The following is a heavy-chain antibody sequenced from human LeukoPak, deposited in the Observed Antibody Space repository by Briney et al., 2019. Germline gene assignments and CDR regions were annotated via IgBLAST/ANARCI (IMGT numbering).Heavy chain of an antibody. D-gene: IGHD6-19*01. CDR3: ATPYTSGWSLYFDN. CDR1: GFTFSSYT. Sequence: GGSLRLSCAASGFTFSSYTMHWVRQAPDKGLEWVAVIWHDGGNKYYADSVKGRFTISRDNSKNTLYLQMNGLRAEETAMYYCATPYTSGWSLYFDNWGQGTLVTVSS. V-gene: IGHV3-30-3*01. J-gene: IGHJ4*02. CDR2: IWHDGGNK.